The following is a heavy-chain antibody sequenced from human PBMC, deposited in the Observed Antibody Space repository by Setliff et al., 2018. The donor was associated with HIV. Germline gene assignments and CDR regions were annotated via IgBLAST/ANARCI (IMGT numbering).Heavy chain of an antibody. Sequence: GGSLRLSCAVSGFSFSNYNMNWVRQAPGKGLEWISSISRDSRYIYYADSVKGRFTISRDNAKNSLYLQMNSLRAEDTAVYYCARDPASPDYYARFDYWGQGTLVTVSS. CDR1: GFSFSNYN. CDR3: ARDPASPDYYARFDY. V-gene: IGHV3-21*01. J-gene: IGHJ4*02. CDR2: ISRDSRYI. D-gene: IGHD3-9*01.